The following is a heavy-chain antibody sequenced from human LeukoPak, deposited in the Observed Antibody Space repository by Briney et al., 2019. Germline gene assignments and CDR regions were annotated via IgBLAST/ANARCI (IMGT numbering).Heavy chain of an antibody. V-gene: IGHV3-23*01. CDR3: AKWGCSGGSCYPFDY. Sequence: PGGSLRLSCAASGFTFSTHGMSWVRQAPGKGLEWVSAMSGSGGRTYYADSVKGRFTISRDNSKNTLYLQMNSLRAEDTAVYYCAKWGCSGGSCYPFDYWGQGTLVTVSS. CDR1: GFTFSTHG. J-gene: IGHJ4*02. CDR2: MSGSGGRT. D-gene: IGHD2-15*01.